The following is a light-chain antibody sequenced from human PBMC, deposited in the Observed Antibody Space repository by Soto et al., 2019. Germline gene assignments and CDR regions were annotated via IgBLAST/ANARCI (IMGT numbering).Light chain of an antibody. J-gene: IGLJ2*01. CDR1: SSDVGGYNY. V-gene: IGLV2-14*01. CDR3: SSYTSSSTVV. Sequence: QSALTQPASVSGSPGQSITISCTGTSSDVGGYNYVSWYQQHPGKAPKLMIYDVSNRPSGVSNRFSGSKSGNTASLTISGLQAEDEAYYYCSSYTSSSTVVFGVGTQLPVL. CDR2: DVS.